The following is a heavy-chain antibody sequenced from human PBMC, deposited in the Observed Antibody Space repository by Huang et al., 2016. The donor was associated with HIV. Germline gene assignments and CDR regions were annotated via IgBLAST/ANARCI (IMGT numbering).Heavy chain of an antibody. Sequence: QVQLVQSGAEVKKPGSSVKVSCKASGGSFRNFAIGWVRQAPGQGLEWMGGIIPTLGTANYAQKFQGRGTSIADESTSTAYMELSSLRSEDTAVYYCATVDYYDTSGPQRGYFDNWGQGTLVTVSS. CDR3: ATVDYYDTSGPQRGYFDN. CDR2: IIPTLGTA. V-gene: IGHV1-69*01. D-gene: IGHD3-22*01. J-gene: IGHJ4*02. CDR1: GGSFRNFA.